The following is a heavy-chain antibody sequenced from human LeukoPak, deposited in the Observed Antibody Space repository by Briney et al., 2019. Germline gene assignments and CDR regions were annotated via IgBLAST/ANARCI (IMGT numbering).Heavy chain of an antibody. V-gene: IGHV3-33*06. J-gene: IGHJ4*02. D-gene: IGHD3-10*01. CDR2: IWYDGSNK. Sequence: QPGRSLRLSCAASGFTFSSYGMHWVRQAPGKGLEWVAVIWYDGSNKYYADSVKGRFTISRDNSKNTLYLQMNSLRAEDTAIYYCAKDSVTMMRGVNDLWGQGTLVTVSS. CDR3: AKDSVTMMRGVNDL. CDR1: GFTFSSYG.